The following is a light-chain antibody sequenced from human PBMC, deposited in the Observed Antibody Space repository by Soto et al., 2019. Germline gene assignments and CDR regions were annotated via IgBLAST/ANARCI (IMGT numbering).Light chain of an antibody. J-gene: IGKJ4*01. CDR2: GAS. CDR3: QQYGSSPFLT. Sequence: EIVLTQSPGTLSLSPGERATLSCRASQSVSSNYLAWYQQRPGQAPRLLIYGASSRATGIPDRFSGSGSGTDFTLTISRLEPEDFAVYYCQQYGSSPFLTFGGGTKVEIK. CDR1: QSVSSNY. V-gene: IGKV3-20*01.